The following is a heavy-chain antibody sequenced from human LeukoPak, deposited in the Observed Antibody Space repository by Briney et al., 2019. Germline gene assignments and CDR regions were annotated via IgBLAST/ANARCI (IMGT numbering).Heavy chain of an antibody. CDR3: ARVPCSSTSCRPYYYYGMDV. CDR2: ISSSSSYI. CDR1: GFTFSSYS. J-gene: IGHJ6*02. Sequence: GGSLRLSCAASGFTFSSYSMNWVRQAPGKGLEWVSSISSSSSYIYYADSVKGRFTISRDNAKNSLYLQMNSLRAEDTAVYYCARVPCSSTSCRPYYYYGMDVWGQGTTVTVSS. V-gene: IGHV3-21*01. D-gene: IGHD2-2*01.